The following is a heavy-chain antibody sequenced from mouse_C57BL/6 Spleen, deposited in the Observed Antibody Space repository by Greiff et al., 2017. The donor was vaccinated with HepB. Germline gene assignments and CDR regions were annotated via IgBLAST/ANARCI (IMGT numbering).Heavy chain of an antibody. CDR2: IYPGSGST. Sequence: QVHVKQPGAELVKPGASVKMSCKASGYTFTSYWITWVKQRPGQGLEWIGDIYPGSGSTNYNEKFKSKATLTVDTSSSTAYMQLSSLTSEDSAVYYCARSRFYGSRIMDYWGQGTSVTVSS. D-gene: IGHD1-1*01. CDR1: GYTFTSYW. V-gene: IGHV1-55*01. J-gene: IGHJ4*01. CDR3: ARSRFYGSRIMDY.